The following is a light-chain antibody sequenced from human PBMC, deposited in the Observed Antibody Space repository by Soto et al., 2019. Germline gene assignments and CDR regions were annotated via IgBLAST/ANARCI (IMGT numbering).Light chain of an antibody. Sequence: QSVLTQPPSASGTPGQRVTISCSGSSSNIGTNIVNWYRQLPGTAPKLLISDDNQRSSGVPDRFSGSKSGTSASLAISGLQSEDEAAYYCATWDDSLNGRVFGGGTKLTVL. J-gene: IGLJ2*01. V-gene: IGLV1-44*01. CDR1: SSNIGTNI. CDR2: DDN. CDR3: ATWDDSLNGRV.